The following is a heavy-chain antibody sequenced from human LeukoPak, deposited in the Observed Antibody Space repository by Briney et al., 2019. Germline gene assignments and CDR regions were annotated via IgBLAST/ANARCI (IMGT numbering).Heavy chain of an antibody. CDR1: GFSFDDYA. Sequence: GGSLRLSCAASGFSFDDYAMYWVRQAPGKGLEWVSGISWNSGIIEYADSVKGRFTISRDNAKNSLYLQMNSLRAEDTALYFCAKVYGYSYGYFDSWGQGTLVTVSS. J-gene: IGHJ4*02. D-gene: IGHD5-18*01. CDR2: ISWNSGII. CDR3: AKVYGYSYGYFDS. V-gene: IGHV3-9*01.